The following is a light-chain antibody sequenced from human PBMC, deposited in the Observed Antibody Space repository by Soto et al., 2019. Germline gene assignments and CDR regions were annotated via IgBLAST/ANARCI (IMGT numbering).Light chain of an antibody. J-gene: IGLJ3*02. CDR1: RSNIGNNA. Sequence: QLVLTQTPSASGTPGQTVTISCSGSRSNIGNNAVSWYQQFPGTAPKLLIYNNNQRPSGVPDRFSGSKSGTSASLAISGLQSEDEADYYCATWDDSLNARGVFGGGTKATVL. CDR2: NNN. CDR3: ATWDDSLNARGV. V-gene: IGLV1-44*01.